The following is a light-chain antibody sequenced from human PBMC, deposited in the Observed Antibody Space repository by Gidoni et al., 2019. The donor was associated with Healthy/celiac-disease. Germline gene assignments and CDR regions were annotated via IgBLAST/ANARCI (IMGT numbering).Light chain of an antibody. J-gene: IGKJ2*01. CDR1: QSISSY. Sequence: DIQMTQSPSSMSASVGYRVTITCRASQSISSYLNWYQQKPGKAPNLLIYAASSLQSGVPSRFSGSGSGKDFTLTISSLQPEDFATYYCQQSYSTPTFGQGTKLEIK. CDR2: AAS. CDR3: QQSYSTPT. V-gene: IGKV1-39*01.